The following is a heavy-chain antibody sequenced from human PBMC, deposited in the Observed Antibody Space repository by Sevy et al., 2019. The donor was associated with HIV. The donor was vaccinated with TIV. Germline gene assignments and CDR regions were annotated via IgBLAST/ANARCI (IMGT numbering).Heavy chain of an antibody. CDR2: ISYDGSNK. D-gene: IGHD6-19*01. J-gene: IGHJ6*02. V-gene: IGHV3-30-3*01. CDR3: AREPSTYSSGWYRYYYYGMDV. CDR1: GFTFSSYA. Sequence: GGSLRLSCAASGFTFSSYAMRWVRQAPGKGLEWVAVISYDGSNKYYADSVKGRFTISRDNSKNTLYLQMNSLRAEDTAVYYCAREPSTYSSGWYRYYYYGMDVWGQGTTVTVSS.